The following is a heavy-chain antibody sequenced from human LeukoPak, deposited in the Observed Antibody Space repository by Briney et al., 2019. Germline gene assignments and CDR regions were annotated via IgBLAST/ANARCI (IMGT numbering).Heavy chain of an antibody. V-gene: IGHV4-34*01. CDR1: GGSFSGYY. CDR2: INHSGST. Sequence: PSETLSLTCAVYGGSFSGYYWSWIRQPAGKGLEWIGEINHSGSTNYNPSLKSRVTISVDTSKNQFSLKLSSVTAADTAVYYCARGQARALRYPENWFDRWGQGTLVTVSS. D-gene: IGHD3-9*01. J-gene: IGHJ5*02. CDR3: ARGQARALRYPENWFDR.